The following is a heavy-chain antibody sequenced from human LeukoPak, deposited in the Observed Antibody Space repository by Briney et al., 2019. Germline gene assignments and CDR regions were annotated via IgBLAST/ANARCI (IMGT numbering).Heavy chain of an antibody. J-gene: IGHJ3*02. V-gene: IGHV3-30-3*01. CDR1: GFTFSSYA. D-gene: IGHD6-13*01. CDR2: ISYDGSNK. CDR3: ARGSSSWDDAFDI. Sequence: GGSLRLSCAASGFTFSSYAMHWVRQAPDKGLEWVAVISYDGSNKYYADSVKGRFTISRDNSKNTLYLQMKSLRTEDTAVYYCARGSSSWDDAFDIWGQGTMVSVSS.